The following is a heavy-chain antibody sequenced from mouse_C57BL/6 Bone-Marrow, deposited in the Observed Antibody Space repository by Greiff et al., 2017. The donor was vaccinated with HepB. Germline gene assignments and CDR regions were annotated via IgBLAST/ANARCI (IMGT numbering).Heavy chain of an antibody. CDR2: IYPGSGST. V-gene: IGHV1-55*01. J-gene: IGHJ3*01. CDR3: ANFYYDYDGWFAY. D-gene: IGHD2-4*01. CDR1: GYTFTSYW. Sequence: QVQLQQPGAELVKPGASVKMSCMASGYTFTSYWITWVKQRPGQGLEWIGDIYPGSGSTNYNEKFKSKATLTVDTSSSTAYMQLSSLTSEDSAVYYCANFYYDYDGWFAYWGQGTLVTVSA.